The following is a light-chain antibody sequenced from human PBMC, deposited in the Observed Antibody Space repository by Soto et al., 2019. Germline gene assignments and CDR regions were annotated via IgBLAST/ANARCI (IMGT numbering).Light chain of an antibody. V-gene: IGLV2-14*01. CDR2: EVS. CDR3: SSYTSSATLV. Sequence: QSALTQPASVSGSPGQSITISCSRATSDIGTYNYVSWYQHHPGKVPKVIIYEVSNRPSGVSNRFSGSKSGNTASLTISGLQAEDEADYYCSSYTSSATLVFGGGTKLTVL. CDR1: TSDIGTYNY. J-gene: IGLJ3*02.